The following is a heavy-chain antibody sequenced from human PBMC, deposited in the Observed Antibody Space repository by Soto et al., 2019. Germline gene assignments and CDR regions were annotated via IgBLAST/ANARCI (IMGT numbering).Heavy chain of an antibody. CDR3: AKGYGGKSDTHDAFDI. J-gene: IGHJ3*02. CDR2: ISYDGSNK. CDR1: GFTFSSYG. Sequence: QVQLVESGGGVVQPGRSLRLSCAASGFTFSSYGMHWVRQAPGKGLEWVAVISYDGSNKYYADSVKGRFTISRDNSKNTLYLQINSLRAEDTAVYYCAKGYGGKSDTHDAFDIWGQGTMVTVSS. D-gene: IGHD4-17*01. V-gene: IGHV3-30*18.